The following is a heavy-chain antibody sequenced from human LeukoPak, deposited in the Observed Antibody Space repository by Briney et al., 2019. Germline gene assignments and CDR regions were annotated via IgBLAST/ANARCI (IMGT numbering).Heavy chain of an antibody. Sequence: GRSLRLSCAAPGLTFSSYAMSWVRQTPGKGLEWVSGISGSGGGTYYADSVKGRLTTSRDNSKNTLYLPMTSRRAEDTAVYYCAKLGYCSSTSCYGYGYWGQGTLVTVSS. D-gene: IGHD2-2*01. CDR2: ISGSGGGT. CDR3: AKLGYCSSTSCYGYGY. V-gene: IGHV3-23*01. J-gene: IGHJ4*02. CDR1: GLTFSSYA.